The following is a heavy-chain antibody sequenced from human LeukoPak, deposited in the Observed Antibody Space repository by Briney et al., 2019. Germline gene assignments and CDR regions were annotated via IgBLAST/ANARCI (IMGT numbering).Heavy chain of an antibody. V-gene: IGHV3-23*01. CDR1: GGSISSGGYY. CDR2: ISGSGGST. J-gene: IGHJ4*02. CDR3: AKMPSELRFLERLLAYFDY. D-gene: IGHD3-3*01. Sequence: PSETLSLTCTVSGGSISSGGYYWSWIRQAPGKGLEWVSAISGSGGSTYYADSVKGRFTISRDNSKNTLFLQMNSLRAGDTAVYYCAKMPSELRFLERLLAYFDYWGQGTLVTVSS.